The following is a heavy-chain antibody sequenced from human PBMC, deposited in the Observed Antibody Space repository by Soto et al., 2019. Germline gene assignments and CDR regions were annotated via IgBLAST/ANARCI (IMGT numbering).Heavy chain of an antibody. CDR3: TTDNLEWLPPTYYFDY. J-gene: IGHJ4*02. CDR1: GFTFSHAW. D-gene: IGHD3-3*01. CDR2: IKSKTDGGTT. Sequence: ESGGGLVKPGGSLRLSCAASGFTFSHAWMNWVRQAPGKGLEWVGRIKSKTDGGTTDYAAPVKGRFTISRDDSKNTLYLQMNSLKTEDTAVYYCTTDNLEWLPPTYYFDYWGQGTLVTVSS. V-gene: IGHV3-15*07.